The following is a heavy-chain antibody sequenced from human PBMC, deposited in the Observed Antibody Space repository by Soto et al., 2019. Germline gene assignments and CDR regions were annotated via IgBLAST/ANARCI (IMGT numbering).Heavy chain of an antibody. J-gene: IGHJ4*02. D-gene: IGHD3-10*01. CDR1: GGTFNTYA. CDR2: ISPMFGAA. Sequence: QVQLVQSGAEMKKPGSSVKVSCQSSGGTFNTYAMNWVRQAPGQGPEWMGAISPMFGAANYAPKFQGRDTITADESTGTSYMQLSSLTSEDTALYFCAREVQVHTPAFVYWGQGTLVTVSS. CDR3: AREVQVHTPAFVY. V-gene: IGHV1-69*19.